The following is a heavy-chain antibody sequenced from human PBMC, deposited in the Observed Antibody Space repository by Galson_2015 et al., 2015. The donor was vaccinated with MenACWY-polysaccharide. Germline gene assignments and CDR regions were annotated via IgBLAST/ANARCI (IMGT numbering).Heavy chain of an antibody. J-gene: IGHJ2*01. D-gene: IGHD6-19*01. CDR3: ARLAVAGMFNWYLDL. V-gene: IGHV3-23*01. CDR2: ISANTRST. CDR1: GFSFSSYS. Sequence: SLRLSCAGSGFSFSSYSMSWVRQAAGKGLEWASSISANTRSTYDTDSVKGRFTISRDNSKNTLYLQMNSLRAEDTALYYCARLAVAGMFNWYLDLWGRGTLVSVSS.